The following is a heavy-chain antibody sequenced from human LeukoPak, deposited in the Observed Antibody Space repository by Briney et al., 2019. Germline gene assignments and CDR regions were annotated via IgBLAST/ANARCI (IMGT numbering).Heavy chain of an antibody. D-gene: IGHD4-17*01. J-gene: IGHJ4*02. CDR1: GGSISSGDYY. CDR3: ARDLVNGDYSDY. Sequence: SQTLSLTCTVSGGSISSGDYYWSWIRQPPGKGLEWIGYIYYSGSTYYNPSLKSRVTISVDTSKNQFSLKLSSVTAADMAVYYCARDLVNGDYSDYWGQGTLVTVSS. V-gene: IGHV4-30-4*08. CDR2: IYYSGST.